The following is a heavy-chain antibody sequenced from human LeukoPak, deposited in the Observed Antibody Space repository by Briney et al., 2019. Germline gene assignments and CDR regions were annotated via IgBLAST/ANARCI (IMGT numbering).Heavy chain of an antibody. CDR3: ARGYYYGSGSSPNNWFDP. J-gene: IGHJ5*02. D-gene: IGHD3-10*01. Sequence: GGSLRLSCAASGFTFSNYWMHWVRQAPGKGLVWVSRINSDGSSTSYADSVKGRFTISRDNAKNTLYLQMNSLRAEDTAVYYCARGYYYGSGSSPNNWFDPWGQGTLVTVSS. CDR2: INSDGSST. CDR1: GFTFSNYW. V-gene: IGHV3-74*01.